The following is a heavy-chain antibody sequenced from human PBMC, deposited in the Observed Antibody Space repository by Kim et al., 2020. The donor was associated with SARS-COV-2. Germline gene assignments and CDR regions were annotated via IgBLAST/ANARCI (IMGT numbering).Heavy chain of an antibody. Sequence: GGSLRLSCAASGLSFSDSYMNWVRQAPGKGLAWLSFISTRGESIFYADSLDGRFTISRNNAKNSLYWQMTYLRDEDTAVYYCSRSGNGYNSFGLWGQGVLVTVSS. J-gene: IGHJ5*02. CDR2: ISTRGESI. V-gene: IGHV3-11*01. D-gene: IGHD5-12*01. CDR1: GLSFSDSY. CDR3: SRSGNGYNSFGL.